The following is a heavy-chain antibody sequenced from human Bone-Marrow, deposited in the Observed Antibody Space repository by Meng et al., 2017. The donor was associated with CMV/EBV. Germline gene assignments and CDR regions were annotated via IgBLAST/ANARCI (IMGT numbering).Heavy chain of an antibody. CDR2: IWYDGSNK. CDR3: AKDRGDRRYYGMDV. J-gene: IGHJ6*02. D-gene: IGHD3-10*01. V-gene: IGHV3-30*02. Sequence: GGSLRLSCAASGFTFSSYGMHWVRQAPGKGLEWVAFIWYDGSNKYYADSVKGRFTISRDNSKNTLYLQMNSLRAEDTAVYYCAKDRGDRRYYGMDVWGQGTTVTVSS. CDR1: GFTFSSYG.